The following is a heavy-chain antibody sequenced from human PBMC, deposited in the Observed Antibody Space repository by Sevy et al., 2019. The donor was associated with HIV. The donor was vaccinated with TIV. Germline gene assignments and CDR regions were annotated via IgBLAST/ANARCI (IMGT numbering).Heavy chain of an antibody. CDR3: ARRNDFDI. CDR2: VYYTGGT. V-gene: IGHV4-59*08. J-gene: IGHJ3*02. Sequence: SETLSLTCTVSGGSINSDHWNWIRQPPGKGLEWIGYVYYTGGTNYNPSLKNRVTISVDRTKNQFSLKLTSVTAADTALYYSARRNDFDIWGQGTMVTVSS. CDR1: GGSINSDH.